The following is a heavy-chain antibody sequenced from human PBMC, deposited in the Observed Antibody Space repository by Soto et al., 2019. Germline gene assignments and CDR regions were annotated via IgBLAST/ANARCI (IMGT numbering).Heavy chain of an antibody. Sequence: SETLSLTCTVSGGSISSSSYYWGWIRQPPGKGLEWIGSIYYSGSTYYNPSLKSRVTISVDTSKNQFSLKLSSVTAADTAVYYCARLKGAAHDYWGQGTLVTVSS. CDR1: GGSISSSSYY. J-gene: IGHJ4*02. D-gene: IGHD2-15*01. CDR3: ARLKGAAHDY. CDR2: IYYSGST. V-gene: IGHV4-39*01.